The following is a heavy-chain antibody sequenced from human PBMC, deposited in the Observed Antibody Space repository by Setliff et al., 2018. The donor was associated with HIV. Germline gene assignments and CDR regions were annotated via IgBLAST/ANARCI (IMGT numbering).Heavy chain of an antibody. CDR3: ARVRGNSGWYTLGYYYYYMDV. Sequence: ASETLSLTCTVSGGSISSYYWSWIRQPPGKGLEWIGYIYTSGSTNYNPSLKSRVTISVDTSKNQFSLKLSSVTAADTAVYYCARVRGNSGWYTLGYYYYYMDVWGKGTTVTVSS. CDR2: IYTSGST. CDR1: GGSISSYY. V-gene: IGHV4-4*08. D-gene: IGHD6-19*01. J-gene: IGHJ6*03.